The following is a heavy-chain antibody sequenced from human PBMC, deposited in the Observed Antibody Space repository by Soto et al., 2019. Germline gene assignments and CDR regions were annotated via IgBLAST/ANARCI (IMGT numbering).Heavy chain of an antibody. D-gene: IGHD3-22*01. CDR1: GYTLTELS. V-gene: IGHV1-24*01. CDR3: ATDREYYDSSGYYYDY. J-gene: IGHJ4*02. Sequence: ASVKVSCKVSGYTLTELSMHWLRQAPGKGLEWMGGFDPEDGETIYAQKFQGRVTMTEDTSTDTAYMELSSLRSEDTAVYYCATDREYYDSSGYYYDYWGQGTLVTVSS. CDR2: FDPEDGET.